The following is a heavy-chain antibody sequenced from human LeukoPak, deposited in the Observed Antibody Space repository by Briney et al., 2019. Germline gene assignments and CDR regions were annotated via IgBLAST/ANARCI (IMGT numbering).Heavy chain of an antibody. CDR3: AREGIAGSSIF. D-gene: IGHD6-13*01. Sequence: ASVKVSCKASGYTFTDYYIHWVRQGPGQGLERMGRLNPKSGGTNYAQNFQGRVTMTRDTSISTAYMEVSRLTSDDTAVYYCAREGIAGSSIFWGQGTLVTVS. CDR2: LNPKSGGT. CDR1: GYTFTDYY. V-gene: IGHV1-2*06. J-gene: IGHJ4*02.